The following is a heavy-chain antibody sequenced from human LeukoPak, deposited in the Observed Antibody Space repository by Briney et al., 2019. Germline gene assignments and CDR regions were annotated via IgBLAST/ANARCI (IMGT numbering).Heavy chain of an antibody. V-gene: IGHV1-18*01. CDR3: AREKTGLVIRDAFDI. D-gene: IGHD1-1*01. Sequence: ASVKVSCKASGYAFTSYGISWVRQAPGQGLEWMGWISAYNGNTNYAQKLQGRVTMTTDTSTSTAYMELRSLRSDDTAVYYCAREKTGLVIRDAFDIWGQGTMVTVSS. CDR1: GYAFTSYG. J-gene: IGHJ3*02. CDR2: ISAYNGNT.